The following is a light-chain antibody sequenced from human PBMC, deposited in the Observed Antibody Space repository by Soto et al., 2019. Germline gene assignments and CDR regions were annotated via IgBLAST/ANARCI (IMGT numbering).Light chain of an antibody. CDR1: QRSSSY. CDR3: QQSYSTLHT. CDR2: AAS. Sequence: DIQRTQSPSTLSASVGDRVTITCQAGQRSSSYLNWYQQKPGKAPKLLIYAASSLQSGVPSRFSGSGSGTDFTLTISSLQPEDFATYYCQQSYSTLHTFGGGTKVDIK. V-gene: IGKV1-39*01. J-gene: IGKJ4*01.